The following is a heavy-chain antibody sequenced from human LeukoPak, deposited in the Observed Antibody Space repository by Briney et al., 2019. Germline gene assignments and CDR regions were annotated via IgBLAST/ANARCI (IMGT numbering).Heavy chain of an antibody. J-gene: IGHJ4*02. D-gene: IGHD2-15*01. CDR3: ARGGDEMGYCSGGSCLYYFDY. V-gene: IGHV1-2*02. Sequence: GASVKVSCKASGYTFTGYYMHWVRQAPGQGLEWMGWINPNSGGTNYAQKFQGRVTMTRDTSISTAYMELSRLRSDDTAVYYCARGGDEMGYCSGGSCLYYFDYWGQGTLVTVSS. CDR1: GYTFTGYY. CDR2: INPNSGGT.